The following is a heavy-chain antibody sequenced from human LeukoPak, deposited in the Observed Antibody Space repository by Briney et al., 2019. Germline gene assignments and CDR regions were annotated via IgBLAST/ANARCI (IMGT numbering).Heavy chain of an antibody. CDR3: ARAIRGYFDY. D-gene: IGHD3-10*01. CDR1: VGSISSYY. CDR2: IYYSGST. V-gene: IGHV4-59*01. Sequence: SETLSLTCTVSVGSISSYYWSWIRQPPGKGLEWIGYIYYSGSTNYNPSLKSRVTISVDTSKNQFSLKLSSVTAADTAVYYCARAIRGYFDYWGQGTLVTVSS. J-gene: IGHJ4*02.